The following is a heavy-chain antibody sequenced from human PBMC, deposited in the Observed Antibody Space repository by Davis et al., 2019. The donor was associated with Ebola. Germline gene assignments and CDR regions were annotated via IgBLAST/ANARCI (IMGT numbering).Heavy chain of an antibody. CDR2: INHSGST. V-gene: IGHV4-34*01. CDR1: GESFSGYY. D-gene: IGHD2/OR15-2a*01. Sequence: SETLSLTCAVYGESFSGYYWSWIRQPPGKGLEWIGEINHSGSTNYNPSLKSRVTISIDTSKNQFSLKLSSVTAADRAVYYCARFDVLLSLAKGRSFYYYMDVWGKGTTVTVSS. J-gene: IGHJ6*03. CDR3: ARFDVLLSLAKGRSFYYYMDV.